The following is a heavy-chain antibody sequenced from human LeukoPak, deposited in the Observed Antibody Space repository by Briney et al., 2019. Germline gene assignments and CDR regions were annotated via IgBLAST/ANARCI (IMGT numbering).Heavy chain of an antibody. D-gene: IGHD6-6*01. J-gene: IGHJ6*03. CDR3: AKIKGPPRPDYYYYMDV. CDR2: ITGSGAGT. V-gene: IGHV3-23*01. CDR1: GFTSINYA. Sequence: PGGSLRLSCTASGFTSINYAMSWVRQPPGKGLEWISGITGSGAGTYYADSVKGRFTVSRDNSKNTVYLQMNSLRAEDTAIYFCAKIKGPPRPDYYYYMDVWGKGTTVTVSS.